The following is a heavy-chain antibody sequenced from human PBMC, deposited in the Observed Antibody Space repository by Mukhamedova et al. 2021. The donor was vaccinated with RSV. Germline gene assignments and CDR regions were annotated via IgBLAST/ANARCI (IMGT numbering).Heavy chain of an antibody. CDR3: ATDRIAYYDFWGGYAH. D-gene: IGHD3-3*01. J-gene: IGHJ4*02. V-gene: IGHV3-30*17. CDR2: ISSDGTYE. Sequence: HWVRQAPGKGLEWVALISSDGTYEYYADSVKRRFTIARVNSRNTLYLQMNSLRAEDSAVYYCATDRIAYYDFWGGYAHWGQGTL.